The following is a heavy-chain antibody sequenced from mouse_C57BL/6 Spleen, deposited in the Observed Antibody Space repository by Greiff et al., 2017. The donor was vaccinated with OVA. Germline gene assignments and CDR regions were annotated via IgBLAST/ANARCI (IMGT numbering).Heavy chain of an antibody. CDR2: INPSSGYT. D-gene: IGHD2-5*01. Sequence: VQLQQSGADLVQPGASVTLSCKASGYTFTSYWMHWVNQRPGQGLEWIGYINPSSGYTKYNQTFKNKATLTEDKTSSTAYMQLSSLTYEDAAVYYCASYSTDYWGKGTTLTVSS. V-gene: IGHV1-7*01. CDR1: GYTFTSYW. CDR3: ASYSTDY. J-gene: IGHJ2*01.